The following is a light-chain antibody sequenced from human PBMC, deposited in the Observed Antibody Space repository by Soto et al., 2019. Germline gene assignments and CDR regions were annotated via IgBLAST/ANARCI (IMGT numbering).Light chain of an antibody. CDR2: DVS. CDR3: QQYKDYVWT. Sequence: DIQMTQSPSTLPASVGDRVTISCRASQTVERWLAWYQQKPGKAPKLLISDVSSLERGVPSRFSGSESATEFTLTISGLQSDDFATYYCQQYKDYVWTFGQGTKV. J-gene: IGKJ1*01. CDR1: QTVERW. V-gene: IGKV1-5*01.